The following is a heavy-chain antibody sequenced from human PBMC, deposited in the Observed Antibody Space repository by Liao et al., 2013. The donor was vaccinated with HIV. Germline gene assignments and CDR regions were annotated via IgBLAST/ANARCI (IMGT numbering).Heavy chain of an antibody. CDR3: ARESVGATSYYYYYYMDV. V-gene: IGHV4-4*07. J-gene: IGHJ6*03. D-gene: IGHD1-26*01. CDR1: DDSIVSFY. CDR2: IYTSGST. Sequence: QVQLQESGPGLVKPSETLSLTCTVSDDSIVSFYWSWIRQPAGKGLEWIGRIYTSGSTNYSPSLKSRVTISVATSKNQFSLKLFSVTAADTAVYYCARESVGATSYYYYYYMDVWGKGNHGHRLL.